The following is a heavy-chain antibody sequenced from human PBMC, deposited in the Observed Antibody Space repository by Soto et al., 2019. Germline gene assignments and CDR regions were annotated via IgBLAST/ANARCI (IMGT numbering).Heavy chain of an antibody. CDR2: ISYDGSNK. CDR3: ESTWAY. J-gene: IGHJ4*01. Sequence: QVQLVESGGGVVQPGRSLRLSCAASGFTFSSYGMHWVRQAPGKGLEWVAVISYDGSNKYYADSVKGRFTISRDNSKNTLYLQSHRLKAADTDVYYWESTWAYWGHGTLVTVSS. CDR1: GFTFSSYG. V-gene: IGHV3-30*03.